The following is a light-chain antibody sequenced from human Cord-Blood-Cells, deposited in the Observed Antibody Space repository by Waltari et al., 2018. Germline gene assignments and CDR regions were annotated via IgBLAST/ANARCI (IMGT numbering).Light chain of an antibody. J-gene: IGKJ2*01. Sequence: DIVMTQSPLSLPVTPGEPASISCRSSQSLLHSNGYNSLDWYLQKPGQSPQLLIYLGCNRASGVPDRFSGSGSGTDFTLKISRVEAEDVGVYYCMQALQTPYTFGQGTKLEIK. CDR1: QSLLHSNGYNS. V-gene: IGKV2-28*01. CDR3: MQALQTPYT. CDR2: LGC.